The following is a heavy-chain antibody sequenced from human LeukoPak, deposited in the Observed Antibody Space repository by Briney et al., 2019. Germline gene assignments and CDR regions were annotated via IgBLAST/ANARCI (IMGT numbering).Heavy chain of an antibody. J-gene: IGHJ2*01. V-gene: IGHV4-59*01. CDR1: GDSISSYY. CDR3: ARPLGNGYSYWYFDL. Sequence: PSETLSLTCTVSGDSISSYYWSWIRQPPGKGLEWIGYIYYSGGTSNNPSLQSRVTISIDTSKNQVSLKLSSVTAADTAVYYCARPLGNGYSYWYFDLWGRGTLVTVSS. CDR2: IYYSGGT. D-gene: IGHD3-22*01.